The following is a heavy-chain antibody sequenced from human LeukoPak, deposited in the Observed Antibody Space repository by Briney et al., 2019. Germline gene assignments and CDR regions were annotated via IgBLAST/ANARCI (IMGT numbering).Heavy chain of an antibody. J-gene: IGHJ6*03. V-gene: IGHV5-51*01. CDR3: ARPGRPPGLESGKDYYYYYMDV. Sequence: GESPKISCKGSGYNFTTYWIGWVRQMPGQGLEWIGIIYPGDSDVRYSPSFQGQVSISTDNSITTAYLQWSVLQASDTAMYYCARPGRPPGLESGKDYYYYYMDVWGKGTTVIVSS. CDR2: IYPGDSDV. CDR1: GYNFTTYW. D-gene: IGHD3-3*01.